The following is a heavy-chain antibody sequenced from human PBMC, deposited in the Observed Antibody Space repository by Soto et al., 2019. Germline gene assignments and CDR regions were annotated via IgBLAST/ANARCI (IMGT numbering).Heavy chain of an antibody. CDR1: GFTFSSYA. D-gene: IGHD6-13*01. V-gene: IGHV3-23*01. J-gene: IGHJ3*02. Sequence: GGSLRLSCAASGFTFSSYAMSWVRQAPGKGLEWVSAISGSGGSTYYADSVKGRFTISRDNSKNTLYLQMNSLRAEDTAVYYCAKIPHSSSWYLDAFDIWGQGTMVTISS. CDR2: ISGSGGST. CDR3: AKIPHSSSWYLDAFDI.